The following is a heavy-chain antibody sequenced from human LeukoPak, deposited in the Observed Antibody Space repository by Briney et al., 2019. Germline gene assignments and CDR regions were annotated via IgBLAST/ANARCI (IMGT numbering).Heavy chain of an antibody. D-gene: IGHD3-3*01. CDR2: ISSSSSYI. CDR1: GFTFSSYS. Sequence: PGGSLRLSCAASGFTFSSYSMNWVRQAPGKGLEWVSSISSSSSYIYYADSVKGRFTISRDNAKNSLYLQMNSLRAEDTAVYYCARDQYDFWSGYYRSSGYYYGMDVWGQGTTVTVSS. V-gene: IGHV3-21*01. CDR3: ARDQYDFWSGYYRSSGYYYGMDV. J-gene: IGHJ6*02.